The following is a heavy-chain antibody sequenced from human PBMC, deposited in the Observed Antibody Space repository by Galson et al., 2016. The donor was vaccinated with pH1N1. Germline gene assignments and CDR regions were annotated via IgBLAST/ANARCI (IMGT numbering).Heavy chain of an antibody. CDR1: ECTFSDYY. J-gene: IGHJ6*02. Sequence: FTCAGSECTFSDYYMSWIRQAPGKGLEWVSYISPSGSTIYYADSVKGRFTISRDNAKNSLYLQMNSLRSEDPAVYYCARELSCYPPCFYYYGMDVWGQGTTVTVSS. V-gene: IGHV3-11*01. CDR3: ARELSCYPPCFYYYGMDV. D-gene: IGHD5-12*01. CDR2: ISPSGSTI.